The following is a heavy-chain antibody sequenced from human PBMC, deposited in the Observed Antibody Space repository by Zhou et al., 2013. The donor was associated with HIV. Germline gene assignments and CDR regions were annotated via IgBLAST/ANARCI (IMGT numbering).Heavy chain of an antibody. D-gene: IGHD2-21*02. Sequence: QARLVQSGPEVKKPGASVKISCKASGYNFPNYAIAWVRQAPGQGLEWLGWISVYTGSTNAAQKVQGRVTMTTDIPTNTAYMELRSLRADDTAVYYCARLPDGDPSRTGNHYMDVWGKGTTVSVSS. V-gene: IGHV1-18*01. J-gene: IGHJ6*03. CDR2: ISVYTGST. CDR1: GYNFPNYA. CDR3: ARLPDGDPSRTGNHYMDV.